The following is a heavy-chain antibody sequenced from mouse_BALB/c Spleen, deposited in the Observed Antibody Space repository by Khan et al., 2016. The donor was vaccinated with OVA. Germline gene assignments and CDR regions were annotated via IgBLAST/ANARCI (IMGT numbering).Heavy chain of an antibody. CDR3: ARAYYGNDYYAMDY. Sequence: EVHLVESGGDLVKPGGSLKVSCAASGFTFSSYGMSWVRQTPDKRLEWVATISSGGRYTYFPDSVKGRFTISRDNAKNTLYLQMTSLKSEDTAMYYCARAYYGNDYYAMDYWGQGTSVTVSS. V-gene: IGHV5-6*01. J-gene: IGHJ4*01. D-gene: IGHD2-10*01. CDR2: ISSGGRYT. CDR1: GFTFSSYG.